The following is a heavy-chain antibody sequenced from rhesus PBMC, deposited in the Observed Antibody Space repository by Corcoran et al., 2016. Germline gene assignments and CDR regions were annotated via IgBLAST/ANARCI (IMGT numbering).Heavy chain of an antibody. CDR2: VDPEDGEA. CDR1: GYTFTDYY. J-gene: IGHJ4*01. D-gene: IGHD1-20*01. CDR3: ATGSWNNLLNY. Sequence: EVQLVKSGAEVKKPGASVKISCKASGYTFTDYYLHWVRQPPGKGLECMGRVDPEDGEAIHAQKFQARVTITADTSTDTAYMELSSLRSEDTAVYYCATGSWNNLLNYWGQGVLVTVSS. V-gene: IGHV1-111*02.